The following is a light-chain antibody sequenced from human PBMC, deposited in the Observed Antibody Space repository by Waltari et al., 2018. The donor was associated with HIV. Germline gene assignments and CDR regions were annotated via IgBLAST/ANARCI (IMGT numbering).Light chain of an antibody. V-gene: IGLV2-14*01. CDR1: SSDVGGYNY. CDR2: EVS. J-gene: IGLJ1*01. CDR3: SSYTSSSTLSYV. Sequence: QSALTQPASVSGSPGQSITISCTGTSSDVGGYNYVSWYQQHPGKAPKLMLYEVSNRPSGVSNRFSGSKSGNTASLTISGLQAEDEADYYCSSYTSSSTLSYVFGTGTKVTVL.